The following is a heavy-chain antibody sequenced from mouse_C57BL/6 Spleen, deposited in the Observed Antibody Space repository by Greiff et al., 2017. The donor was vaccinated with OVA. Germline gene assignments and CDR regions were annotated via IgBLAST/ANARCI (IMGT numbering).Heavy chain of an antibody. CDR3: ARGLVATDY. Sequence: EVKLVESGGGLVKPGGSLKLSCAASGFTFSSYAMSWVRQTPEKRLEWVATISDGGSYTYYPDNVKGRFTISRDNAKNNLYLQMSHLKSEDTAMYYCARGLVATDYWGQGTTLAVSS. D-gene: IGHD1-1*01. CDR2: ISDGGSYT. CDR1: GFTFSSYA. V-gene: IGHV5-4*03. J-gene: IGHJ2*01.